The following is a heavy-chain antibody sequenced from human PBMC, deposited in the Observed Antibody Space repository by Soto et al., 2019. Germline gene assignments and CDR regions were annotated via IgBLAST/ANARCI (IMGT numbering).Heavy chain of an antibody. CDR1: GGSSSGYY. V-gene: IGHV4-34*09. Sequence: SETLSVTCPVYGGSSSGYYWSWIRQHPGKGLEWIGYITHSGSTYYNPSLKSRVTISVDTSKNQFSLKLSSVTAADTAVYYCARSSSSWILLDPWGQGTLVTVSS. CDR3: ARSSSSWILLDP. D-gene: IGHD6-13*01. CDR2: ITHSGST. J-gene: IGHJ5*02.